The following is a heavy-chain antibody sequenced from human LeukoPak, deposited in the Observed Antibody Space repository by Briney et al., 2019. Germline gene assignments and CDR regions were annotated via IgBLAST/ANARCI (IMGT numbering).Heavy chain of an antibody. CDR2: INPSGGST. CDR3: ARVGSGWYQPVGYYFDY. Sequence: GASVKVSCKASGYTFTSYYMHWVRQAPGQGLEWMGIINPSGGSTSYAQKFQGRVTMTRDMSTSTVYMELSSLRSEDTAVYYCARVGSGWYQPVGYYFDYWGQGTLVTVSS. J-gene: IGHJ4*02. D-gene: IGHD6-19*01. CDR1: GYTFTSYY. V-gene: IGHV1-46*01.